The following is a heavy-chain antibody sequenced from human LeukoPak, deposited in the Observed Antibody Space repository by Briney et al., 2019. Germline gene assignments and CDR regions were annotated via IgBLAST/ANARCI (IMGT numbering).Heavy chain of an antibody. J-gene: IGHJ4*02. CDR1: GFTFSSYS. CDR2: ISYDGSNK. D-gene: IGHD2-15*01. V-gene: IGHV3-30*03. CDR3: AREFWGYCSGGSCYRGFDY. Sequence: PGGSLRLSCAASGFTFSSYSMNWVRQAPGKGLEWVAVISYDGSNKYYADSVKGRFTISRDNSKNTLYLQMNSLRAEDTAVYYCAREFWGYCSGGSCYRGFDYWGQGTLVTVSS.